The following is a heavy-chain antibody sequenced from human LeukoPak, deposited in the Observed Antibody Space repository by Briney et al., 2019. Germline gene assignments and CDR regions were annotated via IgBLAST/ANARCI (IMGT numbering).Heavy chain of an antibody. Sequence: SETLSLTCAVYGGSFSGYYWSWIRQPPGKGLEWIGEINHSGSTNYNPSLKSRVTISVDTSKNQFSLKLSSVTAADTAVYYCARGDPLYYYDSSGYESRYYFDYRGQGTLVTVSS. CDR3: ARGDPLYYYDSSGYESRYYFDY. D-gene: IGHD3-22*01. CDR2: INHSGST. J-gene: IGHJ4*02. V-gene: IGHV4-34*01. CDR1: GGSFSGYY.